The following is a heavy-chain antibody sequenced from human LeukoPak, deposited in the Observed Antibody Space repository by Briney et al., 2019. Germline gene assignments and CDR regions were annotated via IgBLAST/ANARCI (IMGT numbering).Heavy chain of an antibody. J-gene: IGHJ4*02. D-gene: IGHD6-25*01. CDR2: INRDGTST. CDR3: ARERGHLDY. Sequence: GGSLRLSCASSGFTFSGYWMHWVRQGPGKGLVWVSLINRDGTSTAYADSVKGRFTISRDNSKNTLYLQMNSLRAEDTAVYYCARERGHLDYWGQGTLVTVSS. CDR1: GFTFSGYW. V-gene: IGHV3-74*01.